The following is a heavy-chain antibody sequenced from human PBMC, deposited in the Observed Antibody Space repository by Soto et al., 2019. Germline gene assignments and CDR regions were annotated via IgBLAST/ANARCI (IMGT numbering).Heavy chain of an antibody. J-gene: IGHJ4*02. CDR3: ARGSPRMGALPTY. CDR2: ISPKSGDT. D-gene: IGHD1-26*01. CDR1: GYIFTGYY. V-gene: IGHV1-2*02. Sequence: QVQLVQSGDEVQKSGASVKVSCEASGYIFTGYYIHWMRQAPGKGLEWMGWISPKSGDTNLAQKFKGRVTLTRDTSITTAYMELTRLTSDDTALYYCARGSPRMGALPTYWGQGTLLTVSS.